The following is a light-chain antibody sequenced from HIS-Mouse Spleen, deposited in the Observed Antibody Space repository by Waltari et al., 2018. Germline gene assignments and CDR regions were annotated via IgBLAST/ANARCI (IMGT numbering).Light chain of an antibody. CDR3: CSYAGRRTWV. CDR1: SSDVGSYNL. V-gene: IGLV2-23*01. Sequence: SARTQTASVGGSPGQSSTREGRGKSSDVGSYNLVSWYQQHPGKAPKLMIYEGSKRPSGLSNRFSGSKSGNTASLTISGLQSSSLSPSSSCSYAGRRTWVFGGGTKLTVL. J-gene: IGLJ3*02. CDR2: EGS.